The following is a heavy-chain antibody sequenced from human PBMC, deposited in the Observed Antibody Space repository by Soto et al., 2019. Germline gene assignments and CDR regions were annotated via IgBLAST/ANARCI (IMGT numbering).Heavy chain of an antibody. Sequence: SETLSLTCTVSGGSISSYYWSWIRQPAGKGLEWIGRIYTSGSTNYNPSLKSRVTMSVDTSKNQFSLKLSSVTAADTAVYYCAREYYYDSSGYYLPLDAFDIWGQGTMVTV. D-gene: IGHD3-22*01. CDR1: GGSISSYY. V-gene: IGHV4-4*07. CDR3: AREYYYDSSGYYLPLDAFDI. CDR2: IYTSGST. J-gene: IGHJ3*02.